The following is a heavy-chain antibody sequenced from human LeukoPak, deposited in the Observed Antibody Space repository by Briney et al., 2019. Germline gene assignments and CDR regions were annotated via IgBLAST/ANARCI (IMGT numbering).Heavy chain of an antibody. D-gene: IGHD5-18*01. CDR3: ARDHDTAAPDY. Sequence: GGSLRLSCAASGFTFTSYGMHWVRQAPGKGLEWVAVISYDGSNKYYADSVKGRFTISRDNSKNTLYLQMNSLRAEDTAVYYCARDHDTAAPDYWGQGTLVTVSS. V-gene: IGHV3-30*03. CDR1: GFTFTSYG. CDR2: ISYDGSNK. J-gene: IGHJ4*02.